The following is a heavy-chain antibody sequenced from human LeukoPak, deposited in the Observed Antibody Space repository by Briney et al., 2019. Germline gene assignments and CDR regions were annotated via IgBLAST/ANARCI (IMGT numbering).Heavy chain of an antibody. CDR3: AKNLYCGGGSCYPSALGMDV. CDR1: GFTFSSYA. Sequence: GGSLSLSSAASGFTFSSYAMSWVRPAPGKGLEWVSSISGSGNRTYYADSVKGRFTISRDNSKNTLFLQMNSLRAEDTAVYYCAKNLYCGGGSCYPSALGMDVWGQGTTVTVSS. CDR2: ISGSGNRT. D-gene: IGHD2-15*01. V-gene: IGHV3-23*01. J-gene: IGHJ6*02.